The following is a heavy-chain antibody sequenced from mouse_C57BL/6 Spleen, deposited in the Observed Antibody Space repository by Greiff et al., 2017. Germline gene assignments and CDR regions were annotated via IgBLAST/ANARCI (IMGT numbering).Heavy chain of an antibody. CDR1: GYTFTDYE. CDR2: IDPETGGT. Sequence: QVQLKQSGAELVRPGASVTLSCKASGYTFTDYEMHWVKQTPVHGLEWIGAIDPETGGTAYNQKFKGKAILTADKSSSTAYMELRSLTSEDSAVYYCTRSGGSTLYAMDYWGQGTSVTVSS. CDR3: TRSGGSTLYAMDY. V-gene: IGHV1-15*01. D-gene: IGHD1-1*01. J-gene: IGHJ4*01.